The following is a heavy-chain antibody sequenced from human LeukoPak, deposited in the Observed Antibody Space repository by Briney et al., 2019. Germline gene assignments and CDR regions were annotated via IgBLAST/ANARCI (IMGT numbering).Heavy chain of an antibody. J-gene: IGHJ4*02. Sequence: GGSLRLSCAASGFTFGSYWMSWVRQAPGKGLEWVAVISYDGSNKYYADSVKGRFTISRDNSKNTLYLQMNSLRAEDTAVYYCARDYGGNHPYYFDYWGQGTLVTVSS. CDR3: ARDYGGNHPYYFDY. CDR1: GFTFGSYW. CDR2: ISYDGSNK. V-gene: IGHV3-30-3*01. D-gene: IGHD4-23*01.